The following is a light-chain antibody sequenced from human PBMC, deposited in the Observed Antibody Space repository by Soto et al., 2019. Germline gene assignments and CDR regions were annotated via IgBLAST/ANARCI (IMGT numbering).Light chain of an antibody. J-gene: IGKJ5*01. CDR1: QSIGSSY. CDR3: QQYSSSPMT. V-gene: IGKV3-20*01. Sequence: EVVLTQSPGTLSLSPGERATLSCRASQSIGSSYLAWYQQKPGQAPRLLIYGASSRATGIPDRFSGAGSGTDFSLTISRLDPEDFAVYYCQQYSSSPMTFGQGTRLEIK. CDR2: GAS.